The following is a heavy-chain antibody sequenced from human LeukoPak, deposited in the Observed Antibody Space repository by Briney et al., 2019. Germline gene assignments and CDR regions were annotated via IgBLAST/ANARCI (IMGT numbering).Heavy chain of an antibody. CDR3: ATHSVGVLPIATFDY. D-gene: IGHD2/OR15-2a*01. CDR1: GFTFSNYW. V-gene: IGHV3-7*01. J-gene: IGHJ4*02. CDR2: IKQDGGEK. Sequence: PGGSLRLSCAVSGFTFSNYWMAWVRQAPGKGLEWVANIKQDGGEKYYVDSEKGRFTISRDNAKNSLYLQMNSLRGEDTAVYYCATHSVGVLPIATFDYWGQGALVTVSS.